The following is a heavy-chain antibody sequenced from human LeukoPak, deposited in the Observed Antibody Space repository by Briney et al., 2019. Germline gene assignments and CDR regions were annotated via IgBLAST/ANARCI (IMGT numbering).Heavy chain of an antibody. CDR3: TTGIGYSSSWSNDAFDI. D-gene: IGHD6-13*01. V-gene: IGHV3-15*01. CDR2: IKSKTDGGTT. CDR1: GFTFSNAW. J-gene: IGHJ3*02. Sequence: GGSLRLSCAASGFTFSNAWMSWVRQAPGKGLEWVGRIKSKTDGGTTDYAAPVKGRFTISRDDSKNTLYLQMNSLKTEDTAVYYCTTGIGYSSSWSNDAFDIWGQGTMVTVSS.